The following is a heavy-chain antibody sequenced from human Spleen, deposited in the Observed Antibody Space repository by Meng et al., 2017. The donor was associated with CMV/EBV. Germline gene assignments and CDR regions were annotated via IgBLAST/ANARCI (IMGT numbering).Heavy chain of an antibody. D-gene: IGHD3-16*01. CDR2: IRYDGSNK. J-gene: IGHJ4*02. Sequence: SGFTFSSYGMHWVRQAPGKGLEWVAFIRYDGSNKYYADSVKGRFTISRDNSKNTLYLQMNSLRAEDTAVYYCAKDHITRGRGEIDYWGQGTLVTVSS. CDR3: AKDHITRGRGEIDY. CDR1: GFTFSSYG. V-gene: IGHV3-30*02.